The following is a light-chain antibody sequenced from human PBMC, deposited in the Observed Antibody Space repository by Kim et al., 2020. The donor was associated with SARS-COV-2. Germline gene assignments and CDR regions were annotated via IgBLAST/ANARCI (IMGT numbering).Light chain of an antibody. J-gene: IGLJ1*01. CDR1: TGAVTSGHY. Sequence: QAVVTREPSLTVSPGGTVTLTCGSSTGAVTSGHYPYWFQQKPGQAPRTLIYDTSNTLSWTPARFSGSLLGGKAALTLSGAQPEDEAEYYCLLSYSGAPYVFGTGTKVTVL. V-gene: IGLV7-46*01. CDR3: LLSYSGAPYV. CDR2: DTS.